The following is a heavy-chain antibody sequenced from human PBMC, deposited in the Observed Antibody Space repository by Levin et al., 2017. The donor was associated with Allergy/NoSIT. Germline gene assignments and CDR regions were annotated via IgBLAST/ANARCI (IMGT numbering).Heavy chain of an antibody. V-gene: IGHV3-74*01. D-gene: IGHD1-26*01. J-gene: IGHJ3*02. Sequence: SCAASGFTFRTSWMHWVRQAPGKGLVWVSHINRDGSNTGYADSVKGRITVSRDNARNTLYLQMNSLRPEDTAVYYCARDGGYAFDIWGQGTVVTVSS. CDR3: ARDGGYAFDI. CDR2: INRDGSNT. CDR1: GFTFRTSW.